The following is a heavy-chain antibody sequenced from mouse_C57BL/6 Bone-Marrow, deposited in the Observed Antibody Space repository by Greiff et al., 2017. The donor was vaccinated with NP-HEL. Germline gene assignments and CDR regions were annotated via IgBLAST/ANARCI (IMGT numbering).Heavy chain of an antibody. CDR1: GFNIKDDY. Sequence: VQLQQSGAELVRPGASVKLSCTASGFNIKDDYMHWVKQRPEQGLEWIGWIDPENGDTEYASKFQGKATITADTSSNTAYLQLSSLTSEDTAVYYCTTSLPFFAYWGQGTLVTVSA. D-gene: IGHD5-5*01. V-gene: IGHV14-4*01. CDR3: TTSLPFFAY. J-gene: IGHJ3*01. CDR2: IDPENGDT.